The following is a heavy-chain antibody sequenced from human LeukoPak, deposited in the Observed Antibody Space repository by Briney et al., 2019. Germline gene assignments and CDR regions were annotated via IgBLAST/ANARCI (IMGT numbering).Heavy chain of an antibody. CDR1: GFTFSSYA. Sequence: GGSLRLSCAASGFTFSSYAMHWVRQAPGKGLEWVAVISYDGSNKYYADSVKGRFTISRDNSKNTLYLQMNSLRAEDTAVYYCASSSGSYADDNWGQGTLVTVPS. CDR3: ASSSGSYADDN. CDR2: ISYDGSNK. D-gene: IGHD1-26*01. V-gene: IGHV3-30-3*01. J-gene: IGHJ4*02.